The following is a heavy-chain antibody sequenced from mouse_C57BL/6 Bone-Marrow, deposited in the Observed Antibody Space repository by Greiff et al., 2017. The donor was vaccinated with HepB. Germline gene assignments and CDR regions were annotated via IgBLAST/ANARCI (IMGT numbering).Heavy chain of an antibody. J-gene: IGHJ4*01. Sequence: VQLQESGAELARPGASVKLSCKASGYTFTSYGISWVKQRTGQGLEWIGEIYPRSGNTYYNEKFKGKATLTADKSSSTAYMELRSLTSEDSAVYFCARRRVTTYYYAMDYWGQGTSVTVSS. V-gene: IGHV1-81*01. D-gene: IGHD2-2*01. CDR1: GYTFTSYG. CDR3: ARRRVTTYYYAMDY. CDR2: IYPRSGNT.